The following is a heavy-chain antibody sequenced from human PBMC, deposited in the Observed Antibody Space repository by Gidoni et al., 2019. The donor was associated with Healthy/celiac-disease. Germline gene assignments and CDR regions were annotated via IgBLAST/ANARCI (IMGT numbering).Heavy chain of an antibody. CDR2: ISYDGSNK. CDR1: GFTFSSYG. V-gene: IGHV3-30*18. Sequence: QVQLVESGGGVVQPGRSLRLSCAASGFTFSSYGMHWVRQAPGKGLEWVAVISYDGSNKYYADSVKGRFTISRDNSKNTLYLQMNSLRAEDTAVYYCAKGLVAYCSSTSCYSPFQHWGQGTLVTVSS. D-gene: IGHD2-2*01. CDR3: AKGLVAYCSSTSCYSPFQH. J-gene: IGHJ1*01.